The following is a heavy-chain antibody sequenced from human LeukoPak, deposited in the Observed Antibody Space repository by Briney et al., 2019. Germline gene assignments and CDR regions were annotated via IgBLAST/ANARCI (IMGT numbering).Heavy chain of an antibody. CDR2: ISWNSGSI. CDR3: AKAVTHTVTSYYFDY. Sequence: GGSLRLSCAASGFTFDDYAMRWVRQAPGKGLERVSGISWNSGSIGYADSVKGRFTISRDNAKNSLYLQMNSLRAEDTALYYCAKAVTHTVTSYYFDYWGQGTLVTVSS. V-gene: IGHV3-9*01. J-gene: IGHJ4*02. CDR1: GFTFDDYA. D-gene: IGHD4-17*01.